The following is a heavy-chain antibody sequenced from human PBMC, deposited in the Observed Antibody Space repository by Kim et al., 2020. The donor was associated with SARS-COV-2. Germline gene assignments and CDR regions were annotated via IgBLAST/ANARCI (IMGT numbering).Heavy chain of an antibody. CDR2: IIPIFNTA. CDR1: GSTFSNYA. J-gene: IGHJ3*02. Sequence: SVKVSCKASGSTFSNYAISWVRQAPGQGLEWMGGIIPIFNTANYAQKFQGRVTITADDSTATAYMELSSLRSEDTAVYYCARDRRPLDYYESSGYYDAFDIWGQGTRVTVSS. D-gene: IGHD3-22*01. V-gene: IGHV1-69*13. CDR3: ARDRRPLDYYESSGYYDAFDI.